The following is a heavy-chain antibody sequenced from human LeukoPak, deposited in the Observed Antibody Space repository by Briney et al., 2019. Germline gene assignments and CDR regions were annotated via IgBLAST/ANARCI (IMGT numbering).Heavy chain of an antibody. CDR3: ARGRRLRGVTSRPIYYYYYMDV. J-gene: IGHJ6*03. Sequence: GASVKHSCKASRYTFNTFDINWVRPAPEQGPECMGWVNPYNDKTVYAPKFQGRVSISSNNSINTAYMEFSGLKSDDTAVYFCARGRRLRGVTSRPIYYYYYMDVWGGGTTVTVSS. CDR1: RYTFNTFD. CDR2: VNPYNDKT. V-gene: IGHV1-8*03. D-gene: IGHD3-10*01.